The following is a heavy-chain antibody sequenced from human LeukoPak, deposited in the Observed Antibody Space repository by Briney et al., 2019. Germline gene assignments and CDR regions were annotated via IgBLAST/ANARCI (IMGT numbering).Heavy chain of an antibody. J-gene: IGHJ3*02. CDR2: ISWNSGSI. V-gene: IGHV3-9*03. D-gene: IGHD2-8*01. CDR3: AKGSMDAFDT. CDR1: GFTFDDYA. Sequence: GGSLRLSCAASGFTFDDYAMHWVRQAPGKGLEWVSGISWNSGSIGYADSVKGRFTISRDNAKNSLYLQMNSLRAEDMALYYCAKGSMDAFDTWGQGTMVTVS.